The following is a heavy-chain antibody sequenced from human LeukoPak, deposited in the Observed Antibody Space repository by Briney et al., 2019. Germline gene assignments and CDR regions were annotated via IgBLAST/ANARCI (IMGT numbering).Heavy chain of an antibody. J-gene: IGHJ4*02. V-gene: IGHV3-23*01. CDR2: ISGSGGST. CDR1: GFTFSNYA. Sequence: GGSLRLSCAASGFTFSNYAMSWVRQAPGKGLEWVSSISGSGGSTYYADSVKGRFTISRDNSKNTLYLQMNSLRAEDTAVYYCAKPPLGYCSGGSCYGFDYWGQGTLVTVSS. CDR3: AKPPLGYCSGGSCYGFDY. D-gene: IGHD2-15*01.